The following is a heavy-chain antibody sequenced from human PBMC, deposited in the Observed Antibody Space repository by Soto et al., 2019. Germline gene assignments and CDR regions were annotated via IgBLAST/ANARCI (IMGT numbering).Heavy chain of an antibody. CDR1: GFTFSSYA. CDR2: MSHDGRNK. Sequence: GGSLRLSCAASGFTFSSYAIHWVRQAPGEGLEWVAVMSHDGRNKYYAESVKGRFTISRDNSKNTLYLQMNSLRPEDTAVYYCARAGRERQWLDFFDSWGQGTLVTVAS. CDR3: ARAGRERQWLDFFDS. J-gene: IGHJ4*02. D-gene: IGHD6-19*01. V-gene: IGHV3-30*04.